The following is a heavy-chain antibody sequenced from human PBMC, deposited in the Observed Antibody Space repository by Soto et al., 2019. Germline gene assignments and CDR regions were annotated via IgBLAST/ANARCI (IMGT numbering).Heavy chain of an antibody. J-gene: IGHJ1*01. CDR3: AREGPPIRAHNPPEYFQH. Sequence: SETLSLTCTVSGDSISTRSNYWAWIRQPPGKGLEWIGSIYYTGGTYYNPSLKSRVTLLLDTSKNQFSLNLNSVTAADTAVYYCAREGPPIRAHNPPEYFQHWGQGTPVTVSS. CDR2: IYYTGGT. CDR1: GDSISTRSNY. V-gene: IGHV4-39*02.